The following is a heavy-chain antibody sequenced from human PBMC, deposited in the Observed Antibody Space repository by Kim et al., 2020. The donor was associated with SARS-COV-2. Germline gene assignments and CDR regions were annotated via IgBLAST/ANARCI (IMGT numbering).Heavy chain of an antibody. J-gene: IGHJ4*02. CDR1: GFTFRNYA. Sequence: GGSLRLCCTASGFTFRNYAMYWVRQAPGKGLEYVSAISGDGGATYYANSVKGRFAISRDNSKNTLHLQMGSLRTEDTAVYYCARRGENSNWFFSDYWGQG. D-gene: IGHD6-13*01. V-gene: IGHV3-64*01. CDR3: ARRGENSNWFFSDY. CDR2: ISGDGGAT.